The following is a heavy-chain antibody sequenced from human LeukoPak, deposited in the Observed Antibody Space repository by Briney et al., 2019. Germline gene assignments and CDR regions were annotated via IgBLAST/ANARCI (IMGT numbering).Heavy chain of an antibody. CDR1: GFTFSSYA. V-gene: IGHV3-23*01. Sequence: GGSLRLSCAASGFTFSSYAMGWVRQARGKGLEWVSVISGNGGSTYYADSVKGRFTISRDNSKNTLYLQMNSLRGEDTAVYYCAKDQYCSGGSCSSCFDYWGQGTLVTVSS. CDR3: AKDQYCSGGSCSSCFDY. J-gene: IGHJ4*02. CDR2: ISGNGGST. D-gene: IGHD2-15*01.